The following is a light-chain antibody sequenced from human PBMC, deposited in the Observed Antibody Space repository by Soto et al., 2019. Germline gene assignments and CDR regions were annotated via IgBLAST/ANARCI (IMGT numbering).Light chain of an antibody. CDR1: QRVSSNF. Sequence: EIVLTQSPGTLSLSPGERATLSCRASQRVSSNFLAWYQQKPGQAPRLLIFGASSRATGIPDRFSGSGSGTDFTLTINRLEPEDFAIYYCQQYGRSLTFGGGTKVEIK. V-gene: IGKV3-20*01. CDR2: GAS. CDR3: QQYGRSLT. J-gene: IGKJ4*01.